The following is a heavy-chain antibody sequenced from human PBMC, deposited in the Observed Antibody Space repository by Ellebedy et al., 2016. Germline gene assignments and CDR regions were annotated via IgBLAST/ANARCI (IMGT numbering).Heavy chain of an antibody. CDR3: ARDGDYGDPWNWFDP. D-gene: IGHD4-17*01. J-gene: IGHJ5*02. CDR1: GGSISSSNW. V-gene: IGHV4-4*02. Sequence: SETLSLTCAVSGGSISSSNWWSWVRQPPGKGLEWIGEIYHSGSTNYNPSLKSRVTISVDKSKNQFSMKLSSVTAADTAVYYCARDGDYGDPWNWFDPWGQGTLVTVSS. CDR2: IYHSGST.